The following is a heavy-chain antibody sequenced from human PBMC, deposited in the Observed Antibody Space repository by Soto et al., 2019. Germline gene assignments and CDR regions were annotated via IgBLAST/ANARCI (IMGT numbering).Heavy chain of an antibody. CDR3: ARALRYFVGVDY. CDR1: GFTVSSNY. Sequence: GGSLRLSCAASGFTVSSNYMSWVRQAPGKGLEWVSVIYSGGSTYYADSVKGRFTISRDNSKNTLYLQMNSLRAEDTAVYYCARALRYFVGVDYWGQGTLVTVSS. D-gene: IGHD3-9*01. V-gene: IGHV3-66*01. CDR2: IYSGGST. J-gene: IGHJ4*02.